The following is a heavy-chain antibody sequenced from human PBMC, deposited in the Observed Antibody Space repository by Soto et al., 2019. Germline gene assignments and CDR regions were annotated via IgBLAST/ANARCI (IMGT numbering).Heavy chain of an antibody. CDR1: GFTFSNAW. D-gene: IGHD4-17*01. CDR3: TTVHDYGDFFDY. Sequence: EVQLVESGGGLVKPGGSLRLSCAASGFTFSNAWMSWVRQAPGKGLAWVGRIKSKTDGGTTDYAAPVKDRFTISRDDSNNTLYLQMNSLKTDDTAVYYCTTVHDYGDFFDYWGQEPLVTVS. J-gene: IGHJ4*02. V-gene: IGHV3-15*01. CDR2: IKSKTDGGTT.